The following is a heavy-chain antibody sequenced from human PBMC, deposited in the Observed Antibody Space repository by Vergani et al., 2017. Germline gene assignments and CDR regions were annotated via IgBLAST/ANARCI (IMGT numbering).Heavy chain of an antibody. CDR1: GFTSSYYG. CDR2: ISYDGKQT. V-gene: IGHV3-30*03. D-gene: IGHD2-15*01. J-gene: IGHJ1*01. CDR3: ATKSCGTPRCQIGYFRE. Sequence: QVHLVESGGGVVQPGRSLRLSCVVSGFTSSYYGMHWVRQAPGKGREWVAVISYDGKQTYYADSVKGRFTISRDNSKSTLYLQMNSLRTEDTAVYYCATKSCGTPRCQIGYFREWVQGTLVTVSS.